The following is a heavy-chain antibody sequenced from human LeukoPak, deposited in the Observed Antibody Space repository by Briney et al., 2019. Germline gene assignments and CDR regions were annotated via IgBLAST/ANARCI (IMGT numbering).Heavy chain of an antibody. Sequence: GGSLGLSCAASGFTLGSYWMAWVRQAPGMGLEWLSYISASRGITYYADSVKGRFTISRDNAKNSLYLQMNSLRAEDTAVYYCVRGSLASGVVVYYYYYLDVWGKGTTVTVSS. CDR3: VRGSLASGVVVYYYYYLDV. V-gene: IGHV3-48*01. J-gene: IGHJ6*03. D-gene: IGHD3-3*01. CDR2: ISASRGIT. CDR1: GFTLGSYW.